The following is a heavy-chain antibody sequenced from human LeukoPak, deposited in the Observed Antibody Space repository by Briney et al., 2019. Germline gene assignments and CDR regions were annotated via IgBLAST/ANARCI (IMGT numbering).Heavy chain of an antibody. D-gene: IGHD6-13*01. CDR1: GGSISSYY. CDR2: IYTSGST. V-gene: IGHV4-4*07. CDR3: ARVAAAGTTYYFDY. J-gene: IGHJ4*02. Sequence: SETLSLTCTVSGGSISSYYWSWIRQPAGKGLEWIGRIYTSGSTNYNPSLKSRVTMSVDTSKNQFSLKLSSVTAADTAVYHCARVAAAGTTYYFDYWGQGTLVTVSS.